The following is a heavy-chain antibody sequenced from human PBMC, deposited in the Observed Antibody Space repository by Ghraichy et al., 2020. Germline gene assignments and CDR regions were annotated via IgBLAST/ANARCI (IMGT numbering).Heavy chain of an antibody. CDR2: ISYDGRDK. V-gene: IGHV3-30*18. Sequence: GGSLRLSCAASGFTFNHYDMHWVRQAPDKGLEWLALISYDGRDKYYGDSVKGRFSISRDNSKNTLHLQVSSLRAEDTAVYYCAKGKFYDLLTNQHNPNSFYTVMNLWGRGTTLTVSS. J-gene: IGHJ6*02. CDR1: GFTFNHYD. CDR3: AKGKFYDLLTNQHNPNSFYTVMNL. D-gene: IGHD3-9*01.